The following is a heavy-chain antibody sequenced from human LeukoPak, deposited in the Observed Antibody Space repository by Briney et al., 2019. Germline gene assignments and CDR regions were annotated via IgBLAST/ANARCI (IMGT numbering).Heavy chain of an antibody. V-gene: IGHV1-46*01. Sequence: GASVKVSCKASGYTFTSYYMIWVRQAPGQGLEWMGIINPNTGSTSYTQKFQGRVTMTRDTSISTAYMELSRLRSDDTAVYYCARDTYYYGSELDPWGQGTLVTVSS. J-gene: IGHJ5*02. D-gene: IGHD3-10*01. CDR3: ARDTYYYGSELDP. CDR2: INPNTGST. CDR1: GYTFTSYY.